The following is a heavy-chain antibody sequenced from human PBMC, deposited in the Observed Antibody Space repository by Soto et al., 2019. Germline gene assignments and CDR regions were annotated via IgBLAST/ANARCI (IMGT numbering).Heavy chain of an antibody. CDR2: ISGSGGST. CDR3: AKGVGYYGSGSYPWDAFDI. D-gene: IGHD3-10*01. J-gene: IGHJ3*02. Sequence: GGSLRLSCAASGFTFSSYAMSWVRQAPGKGLEWVSAISGSGGSTYYADSVKGRFTISRDNSKNTLYLQMNSLRAEDTAVYYCAKGVGYYGSGSYPWDAFDIWGQGTMVTVSS. V-gene: IGHV3-23*01. CDR1: GFTFSSYA.